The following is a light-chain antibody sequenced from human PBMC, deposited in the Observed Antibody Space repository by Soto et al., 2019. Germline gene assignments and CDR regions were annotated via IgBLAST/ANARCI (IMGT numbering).Light chain of an antibody. Sequence: QSVLTQPRSVSGSPGQSVTISFTGTSSDVAGYNYVSWYLQHPGKAPKLMIYDVSQRPSGVPDRFSGSKSGNTASLTISGLQSEDEADYYFCSYAGSYTYVFGTGTKLTVL. CDR3: CSYAGSYTYV. CDR1: SSDVAGYNY. V-gene: IGLV2-11*01. CDR2: DVS. J-gene: IGLJ1*01.